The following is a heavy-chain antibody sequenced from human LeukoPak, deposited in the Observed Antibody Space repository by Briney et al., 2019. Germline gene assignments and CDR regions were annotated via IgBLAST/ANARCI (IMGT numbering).Heavy chain of an antibody. V-gene: IGHV3-23*01. D-gene: IGHD6-19*01. CDR3: AKDRSSGLWLRDINRAFDI. J-gene: IGHJ3*02. CDR1: GFTFSSYA. Sequence: PGGSLRLSCAASGFTFSSYAMSWVRQAPGKGLEWVSAISGSGGSTYYADSVKGRFTISRDNSKNTLYLQMNSLRAEDTAVYYCAKDRSSGLWLRDINRAFDIWGQGTMVTVSS. CDR2: ISGSGGST.